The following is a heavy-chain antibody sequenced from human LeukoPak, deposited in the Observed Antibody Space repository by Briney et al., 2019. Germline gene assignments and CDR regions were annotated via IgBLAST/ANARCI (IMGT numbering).Heavy chain of an antibody. Sequence: ASVKVSCKASGYTFTSYGISWVRQAPGQGLEWMGWISAYNGNTNYAQKLQGRVTMTTDTSTSTAYMELRSLRSDDTAVYYCARRPGRTYYYYGMDVWGQGTTATVSS. CDR2: ISAYNGNT. V-gene: IGHV1-18*01. D-gene: IGHD1/OR15-1a*01. CDR1: GYTFTSYG. CDR3: ARRPGRTYYYYGMDV. J-gene: IGHJ6*02.